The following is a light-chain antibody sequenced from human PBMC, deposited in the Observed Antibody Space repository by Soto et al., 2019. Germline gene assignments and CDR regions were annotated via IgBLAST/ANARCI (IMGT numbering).Light chain of an antibody. CDR3: QQYYSYPIT. CDR1: QGISSY. J-gene: IGKJ5*01. V-gene: IGKV1-8*01. Sequence: AIRMTQSPSSFSASTGDRVTITCRASQGISSYLAWYQQKPGKAPKLLIYAASTLQSGVPSRFSGSGSATDFTPTISCLQSEDFETYYCQQYYSYPITLGQGTRLEIK. CDR2: AAS.